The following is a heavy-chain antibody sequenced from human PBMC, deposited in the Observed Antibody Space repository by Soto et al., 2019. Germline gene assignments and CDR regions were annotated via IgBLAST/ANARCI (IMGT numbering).Heavy chain of an antibody. V-gene: IGHV3-72*01. CDR3: VRVRGGGTYHFDY. J-gene: IGHJ4*02. CDR2: TRNKANSDTT. CDR1: GFTFSDHY. D-gene: IGHD3-10*01. Sequence: EVQLVESGGGLVQPGGSLRLSCAASGFTFSDHYMDWVRQAPGKGLEWVGRTRNKANSDTTEYAASVKGRFTISRDDWKNSLYLQMNSLKTDDTAVYYCVRVRGGGTYHFDYWGQGTLVTVSS.